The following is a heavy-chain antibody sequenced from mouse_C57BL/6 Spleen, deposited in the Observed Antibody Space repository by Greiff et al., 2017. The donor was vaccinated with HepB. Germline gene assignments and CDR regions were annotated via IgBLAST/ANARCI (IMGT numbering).Heavy chain of an antibody. Sequence: EVQVVESGGDLVKPGGSLKLSCAASGFTFSSYGMSWVRQTPDKRLEWVATISSGGSYTYYPDSVKGRFTISRDNAKNTLYLQRSSLKSEDTAMYYCARQGSGDGGDYAMDCWGQGTTVTVAS. J-gene: IGHJ4*01. CDR1: GFTFSSYG. CDR3: ARQGSGDGGDYAMDC. CDR2: ISSGGSYT. V-gene: IGHV5-6*01. D-gene: IGHD3-2*02.